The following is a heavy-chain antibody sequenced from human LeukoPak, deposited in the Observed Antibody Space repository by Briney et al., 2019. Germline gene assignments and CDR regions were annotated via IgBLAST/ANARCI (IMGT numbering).Heavy chain of an antibody. CDR3: AREDDWNYEDC. D-gene: IGHD1-7*01. CDR2: IKQDGSEK. V-gene: IGHV3-7*01. J-gene: IGHJ4*02. Sequence: GGSLRLSCAGSGFTFSSYWMSWVRQAPGKGLEWVANIKQDGSEKYYVKSVKGRFTISRDNAKNSLYLQMNSLRAEDTAIYYCAREDDWNYEDCWGQPTPVTASS. CDR1: GFTFSSYW.